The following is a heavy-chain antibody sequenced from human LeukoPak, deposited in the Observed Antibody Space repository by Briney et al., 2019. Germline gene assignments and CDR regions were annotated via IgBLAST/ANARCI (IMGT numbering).Heavy chain of an antibody. D-gene: IGHD3-22*01. CDR2: IYPGDSDT. V-gene: IGHV5-51*01. J-gene: IGHJ4*02. CDR1: GYSFTSYW. CDR3: ARSSANYYDSSGFYFDY. Sequence: ESLKISCKGSGYSFTSYWIGWVRQMPGKGLEWMGIIYPGDSDTRYSPTFQGQVTISADKSISTAYLQWSSLKASDTAMYYCARSSANYYDSSGFYFDYWGQGTLVTVSS.